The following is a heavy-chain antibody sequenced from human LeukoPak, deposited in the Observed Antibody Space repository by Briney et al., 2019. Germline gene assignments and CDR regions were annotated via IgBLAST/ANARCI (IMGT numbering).Heavy chain of an antibody. V-gene: IGHV1-18*01. J-gene: IGHJ4*02. Sequence: ASVKVSCKASGYIFTSYGISWVRQAPGQGLEWMGWINTYNGNTKYAQKVHGRVTMTTDTSTSTAYMEVRSLRSDDTAVYYCARVAVGYCSGGSCQEDYWGQGTLVTVSS. D-gene: IGHD2-15*01. CDR3: ARVAVGYCSGGSCQEDY. CDR2: INTYNGNT. CDR1: GYIFTSYG.